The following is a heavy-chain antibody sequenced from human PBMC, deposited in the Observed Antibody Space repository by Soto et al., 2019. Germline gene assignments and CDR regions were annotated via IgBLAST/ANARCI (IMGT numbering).Heavy chain of an antibody. Sequence: SVKVSCKASGGTFSSYAISWVRQAPGQGLEWMGGIIPIFGTANYAQKFQGRVTITADESTSTAYMELSSLRSEDTAVYYCATVYGSGSYYNDYYYYGMDVWGQGTTVTVSS. CDR2: IIPIFGTA. D-gene: IGHD3-10*01. J-gene: IGHJ6*02. V-gene: IGHV1-69*13. CDR1: GGTFSSYA. CDR3: ATVYGSGSYYNDYYYYGMDV.